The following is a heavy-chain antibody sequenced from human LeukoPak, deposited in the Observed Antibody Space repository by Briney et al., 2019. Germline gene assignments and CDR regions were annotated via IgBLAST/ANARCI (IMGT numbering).Heavy chain of an antibody. Sequence: GGSPRLSCVASGFTFRDYGMHWVRQAPGKGLEWVANIKQDGSAKYYVDSVKGRFTISRDNAKNSLYLQMGSLRAEDTAVYYCARFSGRNWGQGTLVTVSS. CDR3: ARFSGRN. CDR1: GFTFRDYG. V-gene: IGHV3-7*01. J-gene: IGHJ4*02. D-gene: IGHD2-15*01. CDR2: IKQDGSAK.